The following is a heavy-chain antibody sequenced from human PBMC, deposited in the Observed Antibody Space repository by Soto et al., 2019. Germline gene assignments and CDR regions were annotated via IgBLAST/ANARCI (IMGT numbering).Heavy chain of an antibody. CDR3: ARGTRALITSFFAY. CDR2: VHDSGST. CDR1: GDPISNFY. Sequence: PSETLSVTCSVSGDPISNFYRSWIRQTPGKGLEWIGCVHDSGSTDYNPSLKGRVTISLQTSKSQFSLNLMFVTAADTATYYCARGTRALITSFFAYCRQGISVTVS. D-gene: IGHD1-20*01. J-gene: IGHJ4*02. V-gene: IGHV4-59*01.